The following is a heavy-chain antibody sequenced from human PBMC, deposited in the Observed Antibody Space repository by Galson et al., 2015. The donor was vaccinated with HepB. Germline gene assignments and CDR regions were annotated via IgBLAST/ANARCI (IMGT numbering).Heavy chain of an antibody. CDR3: ASTPTPDYYDSSGYYSVIDY. Sequence: SVTVSCKAAGGTFISYAISWVRQAPGQGLEWMGGIIPIFGTANYAQKFQARVTIIADESTSTAYMELSSLRSEDTAVYYCASTPTPDYYDSSGYYSVIDYWGQGTLVTVSS. CDR2: IIPIFGTA. J-gene: IGHJ4*02. CDR1: GGTFISYA. V-gene: IGHV1-69*13. D-gene: IGHD3-22*01.